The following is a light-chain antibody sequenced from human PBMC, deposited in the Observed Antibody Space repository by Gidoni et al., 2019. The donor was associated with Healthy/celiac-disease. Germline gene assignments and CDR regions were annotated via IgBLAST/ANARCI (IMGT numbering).Light chain of an antibody. V-gene: IGKV2D-29*01. CDR2: EVS. CDR1: QGLLHSVGKTY. Sequence: DIVMTQTPLSLSVTPGPPAPISCKSSQGLLHSVGKTYLYWYLQQPGQPPQLLIYEVSNRFSGVPERFSGSGSGTDFTLKISRGEAEDVGVYYCRQSIQRPGTFGQGTKVEIK. CDR3: RQSIQRPGT. J-gene: IGKJ2*01.